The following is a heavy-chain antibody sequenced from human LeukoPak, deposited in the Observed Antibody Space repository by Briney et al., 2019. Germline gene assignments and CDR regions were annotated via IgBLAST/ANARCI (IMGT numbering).Heavy chain of an antibody. D-gene: IGHD2-2*01. J-gene: IGHJ4*02. V-gene: IGHV1-69*05. CDR3: AREGPDAHPYFDY. CDR2: IIPIFGTA. CDR1: GGTFSSYA. Sequence: SVKVSCKASGGTFSSYAISWVRQAPGQGLEWMGGIIPIFGTANYAQKFQGRVTITTDESTSTAYMELSSLRSEDTAVYYCAREGPDAHPYFDYWGQGTLVTVSS.